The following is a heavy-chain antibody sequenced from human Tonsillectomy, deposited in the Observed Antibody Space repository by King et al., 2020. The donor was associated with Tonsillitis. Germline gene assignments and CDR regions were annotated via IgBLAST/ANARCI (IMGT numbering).Heavy chain of an antibody. D-gene: IGHD2/OR15-2a*01. CDR3: ARPTSYGNDAFDI. V-gene: IGHV5-51*03. Sequence: LQLVQSGAEVKKPGESLKISCKGSGYNFTNYWIGWVRQMTGKGLEWMGIIYPDDSDTRYSPSFQGQVTISADKSISTAYLQWSSLKASDTAIYYCARPTSYGNDAFDIWGQGTMVTVSS. CDR2: IYPDDSDT. CDR1: GYNFTNYW. J-gene: IGHJ3*02.